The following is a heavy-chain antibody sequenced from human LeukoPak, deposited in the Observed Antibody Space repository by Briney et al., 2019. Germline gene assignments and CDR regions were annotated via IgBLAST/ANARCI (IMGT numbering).Heavy chain of an antibody. Sequence: SETLSLTCTVSGGSISSYYWNWIRQPPGKGLEYIGYIYYSGSTNYNPSLKSLITISVDTSKNQFSLKLNSVTAADTAVYYCARGSSGWYGYYFDYWGQGTLVTVSS. CDR2: IYYSGST. J-gene: IGHJ4*02. D-gene: IGHD6-19*01. CDR1: GGSISSYY. CDR3: ARGSSGWYGYYFDY. V-gene: IGHV4-59*01.